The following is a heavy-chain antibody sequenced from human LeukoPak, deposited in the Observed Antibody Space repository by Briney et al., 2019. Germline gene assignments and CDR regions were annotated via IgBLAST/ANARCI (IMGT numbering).Heavy chain of an antibody. D-gene: IGHD1-14*01. CDR2: IKSDGSVT. CDR1: GFTFSSYW. J-gene: IGHJ4*02. V-gene: IGHV3-74*01. CDR3: ARDHDAVGTTIDH. Sequence: GGSLRLSCAASGFTFSSYWMHWVRQAPGEGLVWVSRIKSDGSVTWYADSVKGRFTISRDNAKNMNSLRDEDTAVYFCARDHDAVGTTIDHWGQGTLVTVSS.